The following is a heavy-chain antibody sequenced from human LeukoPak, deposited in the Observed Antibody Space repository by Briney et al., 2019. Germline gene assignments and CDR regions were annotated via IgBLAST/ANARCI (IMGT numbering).Heavy chain of an antibody. CDR3: AKDPPCSRDRACFDY. CDR2: ISGSGGST. J-gene: IGHJ4*02. D-gene: IGHD5-24*01. CDR1: GFTFSNYA. Sequence: GGSLRLSCAASGFTFSNYAMSWVRQAPGKGLEWVSAISGSGGSTYYADSVKGRFTISRDNSKNTLYLQMNSLRAEDTAVYYCAKDPPCSRDRACFDYWGQGTLVTVSS. V-gene: IGHV3-23*01.